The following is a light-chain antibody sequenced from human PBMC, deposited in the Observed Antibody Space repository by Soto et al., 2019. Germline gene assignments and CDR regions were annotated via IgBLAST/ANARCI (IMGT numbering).Light chain of an antibody. J-gene: IGKJ1*01. CDR1: QSVSNNY. CDR3: QQYGSSGT. CDR2: GAS. V-gene: IGKV3-20*01. Sequence: DMVMPQLPDFLAVSPGKRATVSCRASQSVSNNYLAWYQQKPGQAPRLLIYGASNRATGIPDRFSDSGSGTDFTLTISRLEPEDFAVYYCQQYGSSGTFGQGTKVDI.